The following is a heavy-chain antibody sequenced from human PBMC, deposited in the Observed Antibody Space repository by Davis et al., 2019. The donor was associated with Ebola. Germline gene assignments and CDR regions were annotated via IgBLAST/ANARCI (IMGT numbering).Heavy chain of an antibody. CDR2: ISSSGSTI. CDR3: ARGSRRYFDWLPFDY. Sequence: PGGSLRLSCAASGFNFSDYYMSWICQAPGKGLEWVSYISSSGSTIYYADSVKGRFTISRDNAKNSLYLQMNSLRAEDTAVYYCARGSRRYFDWLPFDYWGQGTLVTVSS. D-gene: IGHD3-9*01. CDR1: GFNFSDYY. J-gene: IGHJ4*02. V-gene: IGHV3-11*01.